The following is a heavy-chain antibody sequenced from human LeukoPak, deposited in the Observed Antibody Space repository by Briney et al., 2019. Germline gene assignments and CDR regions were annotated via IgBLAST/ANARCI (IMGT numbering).Heavy chain of an antibody. D-gene: IGHD3-3*01. Sequence: ASVKVSCKVSGYTLTELSMHWVRQAPGKGLEWMGGFDPEDGETIYAQKFQGRVTMTEDTSTDTAYMELSSLRSEDTAVYYCVTDRDSSRIFWDYWGQGTLATVSS. V-gene: IGHV1-24*01. CDR1: GYTLTELS. J-gene: IGHJ4*02. CDR3: VTDRDSSRIFWDY. CDR2: FDPEDGET.